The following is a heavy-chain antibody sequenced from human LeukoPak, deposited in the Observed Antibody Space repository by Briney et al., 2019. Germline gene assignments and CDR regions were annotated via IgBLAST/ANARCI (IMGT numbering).Heavy chain of an antibody. J-gene: IGHJ4*02. CDR3: ARGVTMVRGVITSFDY. CDR2: IYYSGST. D-gene: IGHD3-10*01. CDR1: GGSISSYY. Sequence: SETLSLTCTVSGGSISSYYWNWLRQPPGKGLEWIGYIYYSGSTNYNPSLKSRVTISVDTSKNQFSLKLSSVTAADTAVYYCARGVTMVRGVITSFDYWGQGTLVTVSS. V-gene: IGHV4-59*01.